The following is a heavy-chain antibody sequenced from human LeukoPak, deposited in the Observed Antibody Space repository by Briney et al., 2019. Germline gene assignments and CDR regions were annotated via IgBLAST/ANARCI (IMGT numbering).Heavy chain of an antibody. CDR3: AKGSLPYGYSYEVDV. CDR1: GFTFSSYS. J-gene: IGHJ6*04. Sequence: PGGSLRLSCAASGFTFSSYSMNWVRQAPGKGLEWVSAISGSGGSTYYADSVKGRFTISRDNSKNTLYLQMNSPRAEDTAVYYCAKGSLPYGYSYEVDVWGKGTTVTVSS. V-gene: IGHV3-23*01. D-gene: IGHD5-18*01. CDR2: ISGSGGST.